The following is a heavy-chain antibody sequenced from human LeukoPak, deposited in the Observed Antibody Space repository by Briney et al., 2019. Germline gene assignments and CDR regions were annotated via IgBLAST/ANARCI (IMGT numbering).Heavy chain of an antibody. Sequence: ASVKVSCKASGYTFTSYYMHWVRQAPGQGLEWMGIINPSGGSTSYAQKFQGRVAMTRGTSTSTVYMELSSLRSEDTAVYYCASSNPLAVAGTIDYWGQGTLVTVSS. V-gene: IGHV1-46*01. CDR2: INPSGGST. J-gene: IGHJ4*02. D-gene: IGHD6-19*01. CDR3: ASSNPLAVAGTIDY. CDR1: GYTFTSYY.